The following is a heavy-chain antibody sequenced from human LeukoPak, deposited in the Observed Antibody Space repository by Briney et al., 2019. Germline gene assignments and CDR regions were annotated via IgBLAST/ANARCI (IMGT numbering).Heavy chain of an antibody. V-gene: IGHV3-21*04. CDR2: ISSSSSYI. J-gene: IGHJ4*02. CDR1: GFTFSSYS. D-gene: IGHD1-26*01. CDR3: AKDGYSGSSARVDY. Sequence: GGSLRLSCAASGFTFSSYSMNWVRQAPGKGLEWVSSISSSSSYIYYADSVKGRFTISRDNAKNSLYLQMNSLRAEDTAVYYCAKDGYSGSSARVDYWGQGTLVTISS.